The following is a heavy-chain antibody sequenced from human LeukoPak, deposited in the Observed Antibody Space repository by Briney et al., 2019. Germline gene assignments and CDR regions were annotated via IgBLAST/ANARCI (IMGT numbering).Heavy chain of an antibody. Sequence: SVKVSCKASGGTFSNYAITWVRQAPGQGLEWMGGIIPMFRTANYAQKFQGRITITADESTSIAYMELSSLRSEDTAVYYCARDREEAVAGTNGGVAFDYWGQGTLVTVSS. D-gene: IGHD6-19*01. J-gene: IGHJ4*02. CDR3: ARDREEAVAGTNGGVAFDY. CDR1: GGTFSNYA. V-gene: IGHV1-69*13. CDR2: IIPMFRTA.